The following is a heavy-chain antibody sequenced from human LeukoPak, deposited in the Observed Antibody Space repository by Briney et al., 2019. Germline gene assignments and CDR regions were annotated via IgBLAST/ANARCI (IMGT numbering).Heavy chain of an antibody. V-gene: IGHV4-39*01. Sequence: SETLSLTCTVSGGSISSSSYYWGWIRQPPGKGLEWIGSIYYSGSTYYNPSLKSRVTISVDTSKNQFSLNLSSVTAADTAVYYCTRLYYDSSGYYQICYFDYWGQGTLVTVSS. D-gene: IGHD3-22*01. J-gene: IGHJ4*02. CDR3: TRLYYDSSGYYQICYFDY. CDR2: IYYSGST. CDR1: GGSISSSSYY.